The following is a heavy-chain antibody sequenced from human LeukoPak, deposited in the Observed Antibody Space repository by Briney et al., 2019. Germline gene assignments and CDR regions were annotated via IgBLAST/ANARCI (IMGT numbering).Heavy chain of an antibody. Sequence: SETLSLTCAVYGGSFSGYYWSWIRQPPGKGLEWIGEINHSGSTNYNPSLKGRVTISVDTSKNQFSLKLSSVTAADTAVYYCASQVLRLNMDVWGKGTTVTVSS. D-gene: IGHD3-3*01. V-gene: IGHV4-34*01. CDR3: ASQVLRLNMDV. J-gene: IGHJ6*03. CDR2: INHSGST. CDR1: GGSFSGYY.